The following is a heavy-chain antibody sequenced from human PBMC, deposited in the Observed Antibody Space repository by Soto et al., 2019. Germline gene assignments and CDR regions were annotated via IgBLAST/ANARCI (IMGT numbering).Heavy chain of an antibody. CDR2: IIESGGST. CDR3: ARVVTRLDCNGGTCYPDY. CDR1: GFIFSSYG. V-gene: IGHV3-23*01. Sequence: EVQLLESGGGLVQPGGSLRLSCEASGFIFSSYGMSWVRQAPGKGLEWVSVIIESGGSTYSADSVKGRFTISRDNSKNTLYLQMNNLRAEDTAVYYCARVVTRLDCNGGTCYPDYWGQGTLVTVSS. J-gene: IGHJ4*02. D-gene: IGHD2-15*01.